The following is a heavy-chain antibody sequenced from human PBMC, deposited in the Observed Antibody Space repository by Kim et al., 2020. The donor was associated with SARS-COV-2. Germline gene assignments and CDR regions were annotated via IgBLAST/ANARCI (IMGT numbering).Heavy chain of an antibody. V-gene: IGHV3-21*01. Sequence: GGSLRLSCAASGFTFSSYSMNWVRQAPGKGLEWVSSISSSSSYIYYADSVKGRFTISRDNAKNSLYLQMNSLRAEDTAVYYCARVPYNWNYEVGHNWFNPWGQGTLVTVSS. CDR3: ARVPYNWNYEVGHNWFNP. D-gene: IGHD1-7*01. CDR1: GFTFSSYS. J-gene: IGHJ5*02. CDR2: ISSSSSYI.